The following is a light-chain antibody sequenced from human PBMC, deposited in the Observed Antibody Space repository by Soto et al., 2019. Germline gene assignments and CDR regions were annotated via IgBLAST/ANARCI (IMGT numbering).Light chain of an antibody. CDR3: QQLNT. Sequence: DIQLTQSPSFLSASVGDRVTITCRASQGISNNLAWYHQKPGKAPNLLIYAASTLQSGVPSRFSGSGSGTEFTLTISSLQPEDFATYYCQQLNTFGPGTKVDIK. CDR1: QGISNN. J-gene: IGKJ3*01. CDR2: AAS. V-gene: IGKV1-9*01.